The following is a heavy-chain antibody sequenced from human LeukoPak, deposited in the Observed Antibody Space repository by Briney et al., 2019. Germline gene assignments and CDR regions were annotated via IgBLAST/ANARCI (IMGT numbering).Heavy chain of an antibody. CDR3: ARVSPPQDY. Sequence: SETLSLTCTVSGGSISSYYWSWIRQPPGKGLEWIGYIYYSGSTNYNPPLKSRVTISVDTSKNQFSLKLSSVTAADTAVYYCARVSPPQDYWGQGTLVTVSS. CDR1: GGSISSYY. CDR2: IYYSGST. D-gene: IGHD2/OR15-2a*01. J-gene: IGHJ4*02. V-gene: IGHV4-59*01.